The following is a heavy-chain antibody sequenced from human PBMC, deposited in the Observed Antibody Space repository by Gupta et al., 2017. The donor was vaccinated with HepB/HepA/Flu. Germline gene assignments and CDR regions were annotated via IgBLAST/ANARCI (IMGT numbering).Heavy chain of an antibody. Sequence: QVQLVESGGGVVQPGRSLRLRCAAAEFTFSSYGMHWVREAPGKGLEWVAVISYDGSNKYYADSVKGRFTISRDNSKNTLYLQMNSLRAEDTAVYYCAKARWSSSGSRYYFDYWGQGTRVTVSS. CDR2: ISYDGSNK. J-gene: IGHJ4*02. CDR3: AKARWSSSGSRYYFDY. V-gene: IGHV3-30*18. D-gene: IGHD3-22*01. CDR1: EFTFSSYG.